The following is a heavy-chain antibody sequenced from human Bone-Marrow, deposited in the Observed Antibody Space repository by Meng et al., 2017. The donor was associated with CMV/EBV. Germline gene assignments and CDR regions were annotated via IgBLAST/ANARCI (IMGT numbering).Heavy chain of an antibody. D-gene: IGHD4-23*01. V-gene: IGHV1-69*10. J-gene: IGHJ4*02. CDR3: AGVNRGLYGGNSGPAY. Sequence: SVKVSCKASGGTFSSYAISWVRQAPGQGLEWMGGIIPILGIATYAQKFQGRVTITADKSTSTAYMELNSLRTEDTAVYYCAGVNRGLYGGNSGPAYWGQGQLVHVAS. CDR1: GGTFSSYA. CDR2: IIPILGIA.